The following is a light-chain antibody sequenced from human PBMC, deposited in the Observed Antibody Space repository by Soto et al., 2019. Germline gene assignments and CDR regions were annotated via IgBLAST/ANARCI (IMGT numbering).Light chain of an antibody. CDR1: QSINTW. CDR2: DAS. J-gene: IGKJ1*01. V-gene: IGKV1-5*01. CDR3: QPYNSYSWT. Sequence: DIQMTQSPSTLSASIGDRVTITCRASQSINTWLAWYQQRPGKAPKLLVYDASSLESGVPSRFRGSGSGTEFTLTISSLQADDFATYFCQPYNSYSWTFGQGTKVDIK.